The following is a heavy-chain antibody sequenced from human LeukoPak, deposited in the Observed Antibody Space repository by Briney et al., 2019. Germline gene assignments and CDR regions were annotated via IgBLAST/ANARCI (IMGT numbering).Heavy chain of an antibody. D-gene: IGHD3-10*01. Sequence: SETLSLTCTVSGVSISSFYWSWIRQPPGKGLEWIGYIYYRGSTNYNPSLKSRVTISLDTSKNQLSLKLRSVTAADTAVYYCARSDHGLVGSGKLDVWGQGTTVTVSS. V-gene: IGHV4-59*01. CDR2: IYYRGST. CDR3: ARSDHGLVGSGKLDV. CDR1: GVSISSFY. J-gene: IGHJ6*02.